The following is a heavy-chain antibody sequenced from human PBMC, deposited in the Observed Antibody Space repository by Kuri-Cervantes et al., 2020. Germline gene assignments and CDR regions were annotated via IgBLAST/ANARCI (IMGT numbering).Heavy chain of an antibody. CDR2: IVVGSGNT. CDR1: GFTFTSSA. D-gene: IGHD5-12*01. CDR3: ARDGCEYSGSDPCG. J-gene: IGHJ4*02. Sequence: SVKVSCKASGFTFTSSAVQWVRQARGQRLEWIGWIVVGSGNTNYAQKFQERVTITRDMSTSTAYMELSSLRSEDTAVYYCARDGCEYSGSDPCGWGQGTLVTVSS. V-gene: IGHV1-58*01.